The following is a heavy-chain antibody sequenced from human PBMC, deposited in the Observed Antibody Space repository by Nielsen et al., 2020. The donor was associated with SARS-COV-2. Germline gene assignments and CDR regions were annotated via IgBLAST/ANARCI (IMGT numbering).Heavy chain of an antibody. D-gene: IGHD3-22*01. Sequence: GESLKISCAVSGFTFSSYAFHWVRQAPGKGLEWVAVISYDGSNRYYADSVEGRFTISRDNSKNTLYLQMNSLRAEDTAVYYCARGGKRFDSSGYFSPDYWGQGTLVTVSS. CDR3: ARGGKRFDSSGYFSPDY. CDR1: GFTFSSYA. V-gene: IGHV3-30-3*01. J-gene: IGHJ4*02. CDR2: ISYDGSNR.